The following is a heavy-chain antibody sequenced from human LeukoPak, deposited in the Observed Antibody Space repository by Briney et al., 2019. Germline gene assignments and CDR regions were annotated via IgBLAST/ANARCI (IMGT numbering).Heavy chain of an antibody. Sequence: ASETLSLTCTVSGYSISSGYYWGWIRQPPGEGLEWIGSIYHSGSTYYNPSLKSRVTMSVDTSKNQFSLKLRSVTAADTAVYYCASSITVTTDYWGQGILVTVSS. J-gene: IGHJ4*02. D-gene: IGHD4-17*01. V-gene: IGHV4-38-2*02. CDR1: GYSISSGYY. CDR3: ASSITVTTDY. CDR2: IYHSGST.